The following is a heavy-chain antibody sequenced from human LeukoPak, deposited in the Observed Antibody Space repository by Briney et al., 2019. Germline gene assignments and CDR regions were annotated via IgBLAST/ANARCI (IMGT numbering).Heavy chain of an antibody. CDR1: GFAFSVYA. D-gene: IGHD6-19*01. CDR2: INANSGTT. V-gene: IGHV3-23*01. J-gene: IGHJ5*01. CDR3: AKPISGGLAVTADWFHP. Sequence: GGSLRLSCTASGFAFSVYAMSWLSQPPGKGLEWVSTINANSGTTSYAASVRGRFTISRDNSKNTLYLQLNTLRADDTATYYCAKPISGGLAVTADWFHPWGQGTLVVVSS.